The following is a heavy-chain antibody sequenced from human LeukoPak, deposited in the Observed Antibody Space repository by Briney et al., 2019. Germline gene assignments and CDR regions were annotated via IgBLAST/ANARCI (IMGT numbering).Heavy chain of an antibody. CDR2: INPSGGST. V-gene: IGHV1-46*01. CDR1: GYTFTSYY. J-gene: IGHJ3*02. CDR3: ARGGFTMIVVVTTGAFDI. D-gene: IGHD3-22*01. Sequence: ASVKVSCKASGYTFTSYYMHWVRQAPGQGLEWMGIINPSGGSTSYAQKFQGRVTMTRDTSTSTVYMELSSLRSEDTAVYYCARGGFTMIVVVTTGAFDIWGQGTMVTVSS.